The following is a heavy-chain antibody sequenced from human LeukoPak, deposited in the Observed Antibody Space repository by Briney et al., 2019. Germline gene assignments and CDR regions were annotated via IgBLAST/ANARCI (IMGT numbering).Heavy chain of an antibody. CDR2: ISAYNGNT. CDR3: ARGGRRGLLWFGELLSMDV. V-gene: IGHV1-18*01. Sequence: GASVKVSRKASGYTFTSYGISWVRQAPGQGLEWMGWISAYNGNTNYAQKLQGRVTMTTDTSTSTAYMELRSLRSDDAAAYYCARGGRRGLLWFGELLSMDVWGQGTTVTVSS. CDR1: GYTFTSYG. D-gene: IGHD3-10*01. J-gene: IGHJ6*02.